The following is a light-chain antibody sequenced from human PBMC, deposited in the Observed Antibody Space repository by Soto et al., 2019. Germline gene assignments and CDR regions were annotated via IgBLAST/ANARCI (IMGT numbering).Light chain of an antibody. V-gene: IGLV2-14*01. J-gene: IGLJ3*02. CDR1: SSDVGAYNY. Sequence: QSALTQPASVSGSPGQSITISCTGTSSDVGAYNYVSWYQQHPGKAPKLMIYEVSNRPSGVSHRFSGSKSGNTASLTIAGLQADDEADYYCTSFTRSSTVVFGGGTQLTVL. CDR3: TSFTRSSTVV. CDR2: EVS.